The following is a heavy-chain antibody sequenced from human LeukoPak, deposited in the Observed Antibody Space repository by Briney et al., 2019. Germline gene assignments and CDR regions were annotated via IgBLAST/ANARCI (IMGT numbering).Heavy chain of an antibody. V-gene: IGHV5-51*01. Sequence: GESLKISCKGSGYSFTSYWIGWVRQMPGKGLEWMGIIYPGDSDTRYSPSFQGQVTISADKSISTAYLQWSSLKASDTAMYYCARPEGYCSGGSCYLAEYFQHWGQGTLVTVSS. J-gene: IGHJ1*01. CDR3: ARPEGYCSGGSCYLAEYFQH. CDR1: GYSFTSYW. CDR2: IYPGDSDT. D-gene: IGHD2-15*01.